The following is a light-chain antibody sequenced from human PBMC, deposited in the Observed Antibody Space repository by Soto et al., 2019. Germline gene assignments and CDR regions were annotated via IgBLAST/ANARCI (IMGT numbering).Light chain of an antibody. CDR1: QRVSSN. CDR3: QQYHNWPRT. CDR2: GAS. J-gene: IGKJ2*01. Sequence: ELVMTQAPATLSVAPGERATLSCRASQRVSSNLSWYQQKPGQAHRLLIYGASTRATVIPARFSGSGSGTEFTLTISSLKSEDCAVYYCQQYHNWPRTFGQGTQLEIK. V-gene: IGKV3-15*01.